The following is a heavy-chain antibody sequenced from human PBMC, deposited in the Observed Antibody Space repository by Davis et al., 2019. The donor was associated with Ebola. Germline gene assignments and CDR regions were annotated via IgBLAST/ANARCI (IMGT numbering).Heavy chain of an antibody. CDR1: GGTLSSYA. CDR2: IIPIFGTA. V-gene: IGHV1-69*13. D-gene: IGHD4-23*01. Sequence: SVKVSCKASGGTLSSYAISWVRQAPGQGLEWMGGIIPIFGTANYAQKFQGRVTITADESTSTAYMELRSLRSDDTAVYYCARDRGGGNWFDPWGQGTLVTVSS. CDR3: ARDRGGGNWFDP. J-gene: IGHJ5*02.